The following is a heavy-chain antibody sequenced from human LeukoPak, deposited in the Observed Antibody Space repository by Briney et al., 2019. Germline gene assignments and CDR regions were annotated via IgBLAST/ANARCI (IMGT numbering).Heavy chain of an antibody. CDR3: ARAVSGSYYFDY. V-gene: IGHV3-23*01. Sequence: GGSLRLSCAASGFTFSSYAMSWVRQAPGKGPGWVSAISGSGGSTYYADSVKGRFTISRDNSKNTLYLQMNSLRAEDTAVYYCARAVSGSYYFDYWGQGTLVTVSS. D-gene: IGHD1-26*01. J-gene: IGHJ4*02. CDR2: ISGSGGST. CDR1: GFTFSSYA.